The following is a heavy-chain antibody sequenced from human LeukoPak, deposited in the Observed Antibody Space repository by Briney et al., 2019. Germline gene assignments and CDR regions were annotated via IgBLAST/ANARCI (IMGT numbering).Heavy chain of an antibody. V-gene: IGHV3-23*01. D-gene: IGHD7-27*01. Sequence: GGSLRLSCAASGFSFSSYAVSWVRQAPGKGLEWVSGISDGGGGTYYADSVKGRFTISRDDSKNTLYLQMNSLRAEDTAVYYCAKVQLGIGVDYWGQGTLVTVSS. CDR3: AKVQLGIGVDY. CDR2: ISDGGGGT. CDR1: GFSFSSYA. J-gene: IGHJ4*02.